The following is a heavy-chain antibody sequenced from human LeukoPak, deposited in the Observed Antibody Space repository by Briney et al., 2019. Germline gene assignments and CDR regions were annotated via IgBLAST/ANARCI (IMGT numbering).Heavy chain of an antibody. D-gene: IGHD3-3*01. CDR1: GFTVSSNY. CDR2: IYSGGST. Sequence: GGSLKLSCAASGFTVSSNYMSWVRQAPGKGLEWVSAIYSGGSTYYADSVKGRFTISRDNSKNTLYLQMNSLRAEDTAVYYCARVTIFGVVTVGAGYFDYWGQGTLVTVSS. CDR3: ARVTIFGVVTVGAGYFDY. J-gene: IGHJ4*02. V-gene: IGHV3-53*01.